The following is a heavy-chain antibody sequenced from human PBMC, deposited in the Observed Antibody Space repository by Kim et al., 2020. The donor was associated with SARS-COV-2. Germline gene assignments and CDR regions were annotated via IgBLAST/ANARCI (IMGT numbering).Heavy chain of an antibody. V-gene: IGHV3-23*01. CDR2: ISSSGDRT. CDR1: GFIFRNYA. CDR3: AKHWGSGTYYNYFDY. J-gene: IGHJ4*02. Sequence: GGSLRLSCAGSGFIFRNYAVSWVRQAPGKGLEWVSAISSSGDRTLYRDSVRGRVTISRDNSKNTVYLQLNGLGVEDAAVYYCAKHWGSGTYYNYFDYWGQGCLVTVSS. D-gene: IGHD3-10*01.